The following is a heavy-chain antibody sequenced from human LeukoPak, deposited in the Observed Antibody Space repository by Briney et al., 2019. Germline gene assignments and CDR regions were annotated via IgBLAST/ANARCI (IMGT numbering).Heavy chain of an antibody. J-gene: IGHJ4*02. CDR3: ATGKVATINSLDY. CDR1: GGSISSSSYY. V-gene: IGHV4-39*07. CDR2: IYYSGST. Sequence: PSETLSLTCTVSGGSISSSSYYWGWIRQPPGKGLGWIGSIYYSGSTYYNPSLKSRVTISVDTSKNQFSLKLSSVTAADTAVYYCATGKVATINSLDYWGQGTLVTVSS. D-gene: IGHD5-12*01.